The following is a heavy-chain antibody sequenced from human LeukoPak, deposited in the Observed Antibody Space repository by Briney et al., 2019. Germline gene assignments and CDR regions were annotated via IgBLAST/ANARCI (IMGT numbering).Heavy chain of an antibody. CDR1: GYTFTGYY. CDR2: INPESGDT. Sequence: ASVKVSCKASGYTFTGYYMHWVRQAPGQGLEWMGWINPESGDTHYAQKFQGRVTMTRDTSITTAYMEVSSLRSDDTAVYYCARDPNNFWSSYSHFDYWGQGTLVTVSS. V-gene: IGHV1-2*02. D-gene: IGHD3-3*01. CDR3: ARDPNNFWSSYSHFDY. J-gene: IGHJ4*02.